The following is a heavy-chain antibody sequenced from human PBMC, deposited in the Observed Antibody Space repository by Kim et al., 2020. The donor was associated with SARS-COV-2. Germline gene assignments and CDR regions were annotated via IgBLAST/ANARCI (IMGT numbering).Heavy chain of an antibody. J-gene: IGHJ4*02. CDR3: ARLDGYNLRGFDY. V-gene: IGHV4-39*01. CDR2: IYYSGST. CDR1: GGSISSSSYY. D-gene: IGHD5-12*01. Sequence: SETLSLTCTVSGGSISSSSYYWGWIRQPPGKGLEWIGSIYYSGSTYYNPSLKSRVTISVDTSKNQFSLKLSSVTAADTAVYYCARLDGYNLRGFDYWGQG.